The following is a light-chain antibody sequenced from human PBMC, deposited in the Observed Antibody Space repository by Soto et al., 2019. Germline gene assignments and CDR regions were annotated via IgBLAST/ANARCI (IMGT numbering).Light chain of an antibody. CDR1: QSVSSTF. J-gene: IGKJ2*01. CDR3: QKYGRSPPYT. V-gene: IGKV3-20*01. Sequence: EIVLTQSPGTLSLSPGESATLSCRASQSVSSTFLAWYQQKPGQPPRLLIYGTSSRATGVPDRFSGSGSGTEFTLTVSRLEPEDFAVYYCQKYGRSPPYTFGQGANLEIK. CDR2: GTS.